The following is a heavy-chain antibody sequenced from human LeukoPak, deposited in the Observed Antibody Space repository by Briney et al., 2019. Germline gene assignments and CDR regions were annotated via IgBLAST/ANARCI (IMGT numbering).Heavy chain of an antibody. CDR1: GFTFSSYA. Sequence: GGSLRLSCAASGFTFSSYAMSWARQAPGKGLEWVSAISGSGGSTYYADSVKGRFTISRDNSKNTLYLQMNSLRAEDTAGYYCAKGYLYCSGGSCYNYWGQGTLVTVSS. CDR3: AKGYLYCSGGSCYNY. V-gene: IGHV3-23*01. D-gene: IGHD2-15*01. CDR2: ISGSGGST. J-gene: IGHJ4*02.